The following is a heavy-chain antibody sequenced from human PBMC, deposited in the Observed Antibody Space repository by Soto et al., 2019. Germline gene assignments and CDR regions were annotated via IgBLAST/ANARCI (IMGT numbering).Heavy chain of an antibody. J-gene: IGHJ4*02. Sequence: QVQLVESGGGVVQPGRSLRLSCAASGFTFSSYGMHWVRQAPGKGLEWVAVIWYDGSNKYYADSVKGRFTISRDNSKNTLYLQMNSLRAEDTAVYYCARDKGLWFGELLYYFDYWGQGTLVTVSS. CDR3: ARDKGLWFGELLYYFDY. CDR1: GFTFSSYG. CDR2: IWYDGSNK. D-gene: IGHD3-10*01. V-gene: IGHV3-33*01.